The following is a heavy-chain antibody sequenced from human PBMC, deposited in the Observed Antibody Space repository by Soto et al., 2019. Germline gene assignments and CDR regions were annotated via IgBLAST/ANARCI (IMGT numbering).Heavy chain of an antibody. CDR3: ARDQGPDCSGGSCYYDYGMDV. CDR1: GGTFSTYA. V-gene: IGHV1-69*01. J-gene: IGHJ6*02. D-gene: IGHD2-15*01. Sequence: QVQLVQSGAEVKKPGSSVRVSCKASGGTFSTYAISWVRQAPGQGLEWMGGIIPIFGTTNYAQKFQGRVTITADESTSAAYMELSSLRSEDTALYYCARDQGPDCSGGSCYYDYGMDVWGQGTTVTVSS. CDR2: IIPIFGTT.